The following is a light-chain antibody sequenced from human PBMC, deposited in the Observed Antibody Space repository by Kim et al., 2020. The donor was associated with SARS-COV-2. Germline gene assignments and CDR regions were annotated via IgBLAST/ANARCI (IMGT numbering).Light chain of an antibody. CDR2: GAS. V-gene: IGKV3-15*01. CDR3: QQYNTWPLA. CDR1: QSVGSN. J-gene: IGKJ4*01. Sequence: ETVMTQSPATLSVSPRERATLSCRASQSVGSNLAWFQQKPGQAPRLLIYGASTRATGIPARFSGSGSATEFTLTISSLQSEDFAVYYCQQYNTWPLAFGGGTKVDIK.